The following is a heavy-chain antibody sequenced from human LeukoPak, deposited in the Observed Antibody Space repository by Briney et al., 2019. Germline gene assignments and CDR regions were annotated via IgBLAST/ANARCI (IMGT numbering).Heavy chain of an antibody. V-gene: IGHV4-59*08. D-gene: IGHD6-13*01. Sequence: SETLSLTCTVSGGSISSYYRSWIRQPPGKGLEWIGYIYYSGSTNYNPSLKSRVTISVDTSKNQFSLKLSSVTAADTAVYYCARHRGSSWSPYYYYMDVWGKGTTVTVSS. CDR1: GGSISSYY. CDR3: ARHRGSSWSPYYYYMDV. J-gene: IGHJ6*03. CDR2: IYYSGST.